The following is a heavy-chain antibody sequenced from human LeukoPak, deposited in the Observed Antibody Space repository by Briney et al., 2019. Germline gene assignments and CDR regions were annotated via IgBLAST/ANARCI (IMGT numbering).Heavy chain of an antibody. CDR2: IKQDGSEK. V-gene: IGHV3-7*01. Sequence: GGSLRLSCAASGFTFSSYWMSWVRQAPGKGLEWVANIKQDGSEKYYVDSVKGRFTISRDNAKNSLYLQMNSLRAEDTAVYYCAGESDDSSGYSDYWGQGTLVTVSS. CDR3: AGESDDSSGYSDY. J-gene: IGHJ4*02. CDR1: GFTFSSYW. D-gene: IGHD3-22*01.